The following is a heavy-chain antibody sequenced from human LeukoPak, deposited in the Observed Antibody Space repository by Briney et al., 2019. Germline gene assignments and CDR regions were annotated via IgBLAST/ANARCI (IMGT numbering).Heavy chain of an antibody. V-gene: IGHV4-4*07. Sequence: SETLSLTCSVSGDSITNYYWNWIRQPAGKGLEWIGRIYISGITNYNPSLKSRVTMSVDTSKNHFSLKLSSVTAADTAVYYCARSSIDSGSNFDYWGQGTLVTVSS. D-gene: IGHD3-10*01. J-gene: IGHJ4*02. CDR1: GDSITNYY. CDR3: ARSSIDSGSNFDY. CDR2: IYISGIT.